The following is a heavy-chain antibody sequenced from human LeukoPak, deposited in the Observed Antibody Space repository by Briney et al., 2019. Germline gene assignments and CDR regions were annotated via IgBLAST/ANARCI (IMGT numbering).Heavy chain of an antibody. CDR3: TRSGSDIVVVPAASDY. CDR1: GFTFSNYA. CDR2: ISTNGGST. D-gene: IGHD2-2*01. Sequence: GGSLRLSCSASGFTFSNYAIHWVRQAPGKGLEYVSAISTNGGSTNYADSVKGRFTISRDNAKNSLHLQMNSLRAEDTAVYYCTRSGSDIVVVPAASDYWGQGTLVTVSS. V-gene: IGHV3-64*04. J-gene: IGHJ4*02.